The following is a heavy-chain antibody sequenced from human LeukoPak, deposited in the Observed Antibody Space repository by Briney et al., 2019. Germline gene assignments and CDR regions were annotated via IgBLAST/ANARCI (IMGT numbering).Heavy chain of an antibody. V-gene: IGHV4-34*01. D-gene: IGHD2-2*01. CDR2: INHSGST. CDR3: ARSLPSPALADAFDI. J-gene: IGHJ3*02. Sequence: KPSETLSLTCAVYSGSFSGYYWSWIRQPPGKGLEWIGEINHSGSTNYNPSLKSRVTISVDTSKNQFSLKLSSVTAADTAVYYCARSLPSPALADAFDIWGQGTMVTVSS. CDR1: SGSFSGYY.